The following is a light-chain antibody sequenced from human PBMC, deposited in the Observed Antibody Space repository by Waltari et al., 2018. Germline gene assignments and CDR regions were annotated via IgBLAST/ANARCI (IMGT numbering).Light chain of an antibody. CDR1: QSVSRA. Sequence: EIVLTQSPGTLSLSQGERVTLSSRASQSVSRALAWYQQKPGQAPMLLLYGASTRATGIPDRFSGSGSGTDFSLTISRLEPEDFAVYYCQHYVRLPVTFGQGTKVEIK. CDR3: QHYVRLPVT. CDR2: GAS. V-gene: IGKV3-20*01. J-gene: IGKJ1*01.